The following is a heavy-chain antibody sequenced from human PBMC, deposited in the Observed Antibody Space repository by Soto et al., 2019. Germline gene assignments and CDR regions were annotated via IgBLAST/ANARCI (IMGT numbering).Heavy chain of an antibody. Sequence: QVQLVESGGGVVQPGRSLRLSCAASGFTFSSYGMHWVRQAPGKGLEWVAVIWYDGSNKYYADSVKGRFTISRDNSKNTLYLQMNSLRAEDTAVYYCARDGTSIAVAGYFDYWGQGTLVTVYS. CDR2: IWYDGSNK. CDR1: GFTFSSYG. D-gene: IGHD6-19*01. V-gene: IGHV3-33*01. J-gene: IGHJ4*02. CDR3: ARDGTSIAVAGYFDY.